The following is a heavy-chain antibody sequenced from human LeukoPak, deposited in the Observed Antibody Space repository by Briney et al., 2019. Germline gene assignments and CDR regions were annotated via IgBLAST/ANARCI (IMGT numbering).Heavy chain of an antibody. V-gene: IGHV4-39*01. CDR2: IYYSGST. J-gene: IGHJ4*02. D-gene: IGHD4-11*01. CDR3: ARRGTVTTERFDY. Sequence: PSETLSLTCTVSGGSISSTSYYWGWIRQPPGKGLEWIGCIYYSGSTYYNPSLKSRVTISVDTSQNQFSLRLSSVTAADTAVYYCARRGTVTTERFDYWGQGTLVTVSS. CDR1: GGSISSTSYY.